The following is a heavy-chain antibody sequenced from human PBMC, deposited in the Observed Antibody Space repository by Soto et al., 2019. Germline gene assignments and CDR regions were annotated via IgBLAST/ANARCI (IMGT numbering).Heavy chain of an antibody. CDR2: IYYSGST. J-gene: IGHJ6*02. D-gene: IGHD5-12*01. CDR1: GGSVNSGGYY. CDR3: ARELACPLDYYGLDV. V-gene: IGHV4-61*08. Sequence: SETLSLTCTVSGGSVNSGGYYWSWIRQPPGKGLEWIGYIYYSGSTKYNPSLKSRVTISADTSKNQFSLKLSSVTAADTAVYYCARELACPLDYYGLDVWGQGTTVTVSS.